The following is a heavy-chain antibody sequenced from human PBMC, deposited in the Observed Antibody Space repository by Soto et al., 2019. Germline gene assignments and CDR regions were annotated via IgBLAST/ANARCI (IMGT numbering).Heavy chain of an antibody. CDR3: ARDVSPVSSGYYLEAFDI. J-gene: IGHJ3*02. D-gene: IGHD6-25*01. CDR1: GFTFGNYW. Sequence: EVQLVESGGGLVQPGGSLRLSCAASGFTFGNYWMTWVRQAPGKGLEWVANIKGDGSAKSYLDSVRGRFTVSRDNAENSLVLQMNTLRAEDTALYYCARDVSPVSSGYYLEAFDIWGQGTIVTVS. V-gene: IGHV3-7*05. CDR2: IKGDGSAK.